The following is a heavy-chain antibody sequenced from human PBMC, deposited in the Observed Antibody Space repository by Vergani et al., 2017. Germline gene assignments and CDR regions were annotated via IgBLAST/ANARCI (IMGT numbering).Heavy chain of an antibody. D-gene: IGHD6-13*01. V-gene: IGHV4-61*02. CDR3: AGDRLGRSWYYGMDV. J-gene: IGHJ6*02. CDR2: IYTSGST. Sequence: QVQLQESGPGLVKPSQTLSLTCTVSGGSISSGSYYWSWIRQPAGKGLEWIGRIYTSGSTNYNPSLKSRVTISVDTSKNQFSLKLSSVTAADTAVYYCAGDRLGRSWYYGMDVWGQGTTVTVSS. CDR1: GGSISSGSYY.